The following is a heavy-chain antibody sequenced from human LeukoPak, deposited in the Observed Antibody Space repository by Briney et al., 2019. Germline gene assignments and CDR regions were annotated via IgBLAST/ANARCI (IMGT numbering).Heavy chain of an antibody. CDR1: GYTFTDYY. CDR3: ATLNPDSTYYYYMDV. V-gene: IGHV1-69-2*01. CDR2: VDPEDGET. J-gene: IGHJ6*03. D-gene: IGHD2/OR15-2a*01. Sequence: ASVKLSCKVSGYTFTDYYMHWVQQAPGKGLEWMGLVDPEDGETIYAEKFQGRVTITADTSTDTAYMELSSLRSEDTAVYYCATLNPDSTYYYYMDVWGKGTTDTVSS.